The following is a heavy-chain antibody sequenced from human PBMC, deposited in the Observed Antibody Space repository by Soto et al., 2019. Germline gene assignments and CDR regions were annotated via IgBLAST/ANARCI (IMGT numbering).Heavy chain of an antibody. CDR2: ISSSSNYI. D-gene: IGHD3-22*01. CDR3: ARELYYYDSSGSNSY. J-gene: IGHJ4*02. Sequence: GGSLRLSCAASGFTFSSYSMNWVRQAPGKGLEWVSSISSSSNYIYYAASVKGRFTISRDNAKNSLYLQMNSLRAEDTAVYYCARELYYYDSSGSNSYWGQGTLVTVSS. V-gene: IGHV3-21*01. CDR1: GFTFSSYS.